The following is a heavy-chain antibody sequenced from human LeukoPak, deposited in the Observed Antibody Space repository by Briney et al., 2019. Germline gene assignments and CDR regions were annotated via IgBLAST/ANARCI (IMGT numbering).Heavy chain of an antibody. V-gene: IGHV1-18*01. CDR1: GYTFTSYG. CDR3: ARTEANGVDFDY. CDR2: ISAYNGNT. D-gene: IGHD4-17*01. J-gene: IGHJ4*02. Sequence: ASVKVSCKASGYTFTSYGISWVRQAPGQGLEWMGWISAYNGNTNYAQKLQGRDTMTTDTSTSTAYMELRSLRSDDTAVYYCARTEANGVDFDYWGQGTLVTVSS.